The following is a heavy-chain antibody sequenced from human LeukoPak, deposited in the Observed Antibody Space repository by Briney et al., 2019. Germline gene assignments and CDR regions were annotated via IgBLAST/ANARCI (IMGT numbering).Heavy chain of an antibody. CDR3: AKMGLYYDFWSGYQFDY. D-gene: IGHD3-3*01. CDR2: ISGSGGST. J-gene: IGHJ4*02. CDR1: GFTFSSYA. Sequence: AGGSLRLSCAASGFTFSSYAMSWVRQAPGKGLEWVPAISGSGGSTYYADSVKGRFTISRDNSKNTLYLQMNSLRAEDTAVYYCAKMGLYYDFWSGYQFDYWGQGTLVTVSS. V-gene: IGHV3-23*01.